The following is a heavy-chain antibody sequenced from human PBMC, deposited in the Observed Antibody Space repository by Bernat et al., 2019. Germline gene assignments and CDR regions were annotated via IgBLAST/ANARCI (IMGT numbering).Heavy chain of an antibody. D-gene: IGHD3-10*01. CDR3: ARVPQGDPKIDYGSGSYYRYYYGMDV. Sequence: QVQLQQWGAGLLKPSETLSLTCAVYGGSFSGYYWSWIRQPPGKGLEWIGEINHSGSTNYNPSLNSRVTISVDTSKNQFSLKLSSVTGADTAVYYCARVPQGDPKIDYGSGSYYRYYYGMDVWGQGTTVTVSS. CDR2: INHSGST. CDR1: GGSFSGYY. J-gene: IGHJ6*02. V-gene: IGHV4-34*01.